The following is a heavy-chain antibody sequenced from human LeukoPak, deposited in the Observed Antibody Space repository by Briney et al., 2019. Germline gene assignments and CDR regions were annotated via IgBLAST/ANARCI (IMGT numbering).Heavy chain of an antibody. CDR2: INHSGST. CDR3: ARAYYDFWSGYLNWFDP. V-gene: IGHV4-34*01. J-gene: IGHJ5*02. D-gene: IGHD3-3*01. CDR1: GGSFSGYY. Sequence: SETLSLTCAVYGGSFSGYYWSWLRQPPGKGLEWIGEINHSGSTNYNPSLKSRVTISVDTSKNQFSLKLSSVTAADTAVYYCARAYYDFWSGYLNWFDPWGQGTLVTVSS.